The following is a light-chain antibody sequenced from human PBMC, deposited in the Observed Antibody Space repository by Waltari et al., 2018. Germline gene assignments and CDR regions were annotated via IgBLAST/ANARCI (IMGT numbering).Light chain of an antibody. CDR2: DAS. CDR3: QQRTDRPPVT. J-gene: IGKJ1*01. CDR1: PSVSVY. V-gene: IGKV3-11*01. Sequence: EVVLTQSPATLSLSPGERATLSCRASPSVSVYLAWYQQKPGQAPRLLTYDASDRATGVPARFSGSGSGADFPLTSSSLEPEDFAVYYCQQRTDRPPVTFGQGTRVEMK.